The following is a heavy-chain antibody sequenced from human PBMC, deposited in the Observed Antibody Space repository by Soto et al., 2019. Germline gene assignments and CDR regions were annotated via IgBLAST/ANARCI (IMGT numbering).Heavy chain of an antibody. Sequence: QVQLQESGPGMVKPSQTLSLTCTVSGGSISSGGYYWSWIRQHPGKGLEWIGYIYYSGSTYYNPSLKSRVIKSVDTSKNRFSLKLRSVTDADTAVYYCARDQPYSYDSSGQPGYAYDSWGQGTILTLSS. CDR1: GGSISSGGYY. V-gene: IGHV4-31*03. J-gene: IGHJ3*02. CDR3: ARDQPYSYDSSGQPGYAYDS. D-gene: IGHD3-22*01. CDR2: IYYSGST.